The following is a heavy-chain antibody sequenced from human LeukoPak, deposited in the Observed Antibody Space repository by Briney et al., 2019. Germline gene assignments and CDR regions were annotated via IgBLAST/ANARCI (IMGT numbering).Heavy chain of an antibody. V-gene: IGHV4-4*07. CDR2: IYTSGST. J-gene: IGHJ5*02. CDR3: ARAYSSSWYNYFDP. CDR1: GGSIGSYY. D-gene: IGHD6-13*01. Sequence: SETLSLTCTVSGGSIGSYYWAWIRQPAGKGLEWIGRIYTSGSTNYNPSLKSRVTVSVDMSKNQLSLRLSSVTAADTAVYFCARAYSSSWYNYFDPWGQGILVTVSS.